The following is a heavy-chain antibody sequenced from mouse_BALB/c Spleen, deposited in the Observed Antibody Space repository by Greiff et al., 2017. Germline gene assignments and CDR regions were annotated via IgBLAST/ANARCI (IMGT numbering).Heavy chain of an antibody. D-gene: IGHD2-3*01. CDR3: ARGDGYYVDYAMDY. Sequence: VQLQQSGPELVKPGASVKMSCKASGYTFTSYVMHWVKQKPGQGLEWIGYINPYNDGTKYNEKFNGKATLTSDKSSSTAYMELSSLTSEDSAVYYCARGDGYYVDYAMDYWGQGTSVTVSS. CDR1: GYTFTSYV. J-gene: IGHJ4*01. V-gene: IGHV1-14*01. CDR2: INPYNDGT.